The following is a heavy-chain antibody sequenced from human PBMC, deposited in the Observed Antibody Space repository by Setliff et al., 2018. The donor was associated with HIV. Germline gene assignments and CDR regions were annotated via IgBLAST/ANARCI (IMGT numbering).Heavy chain of an antibody. CDR1: GGDLTNHY. CDR3: ARQRPGGDYGY. V-gene: IGHV4-34*01. Sequence: PSETLSLTCAVYGGDLTNHYWSWVRQAPGKGLEWIGEINHSGSTNYNPSLKSRVTISVDTSKNQFSLKLSSVTAADTAVYYCARQRPGGDYGYWGQGTLVTVSS. J-gene: IGHJ4*02. D-gene: IGHD4-17*01. CDR2: INHSGST.